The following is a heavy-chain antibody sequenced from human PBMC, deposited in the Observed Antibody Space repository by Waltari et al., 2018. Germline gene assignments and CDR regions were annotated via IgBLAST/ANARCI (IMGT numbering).Heavy chain of an antibody. CDR2: IYHSGST. Sequence: QVQLQESGPGLVKPSETLSLTCTVSGYSISLGYYWGWIRQPPGKGLEWIGSIYHSGSTYYNPSLKSRVTISVDTSKNQFSLKLSSVTAADTAVYYCALGAHFDYWGQGTLVTVSS. V-gene: IGHV4-38-2*02. D-gene: IGHD1-26*01. J-gene: IGHJ4*02. CDR1: GYSISLGYY. CDR3: ALGAHFDY.